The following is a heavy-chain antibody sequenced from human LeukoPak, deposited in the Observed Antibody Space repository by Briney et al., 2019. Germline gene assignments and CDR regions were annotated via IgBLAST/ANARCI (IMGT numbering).Heavy chain of an antibody. Sequence: SETLSLTCAVYGGPFRGYYWSWIRQPPGKGLEWIGEINHSGSTNYNPSLKSRVTISVDTPKNQFSLKLSSVTAADTAVYYCARGWSGYWGQGTLVTVSS. CDR3: ARGWSGY. V-gene: IGHV4-34*01. CDR2: INHSGST. D-gene: IGHD2-8*02. CDR1: GGPFRGYY. J-gene: IGHJ4*02.